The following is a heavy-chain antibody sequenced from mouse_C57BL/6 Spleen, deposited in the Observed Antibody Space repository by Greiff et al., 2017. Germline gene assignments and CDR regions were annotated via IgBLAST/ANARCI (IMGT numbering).Heavy chain of an antibody. CDR1: GYTFTSYW. J-gene: IGHJ3*01. CDR2: IYPGSGST. D-gene: IGHD1-1*01. Sequence: QVQLQQPGAELVKPGASVKLSCKASGYTFTSYWITWVKQRPGQGLEWIGEIYPGSGSTNYIEKFKSKATLTVDTSSSTAYMQLSSLTSEDSAVYYCARSPYYGSSSWFAYWGQGTLVTVSA. V-gene: IGHV1-55*01. CDR3: ARSPYYGSSSWFAY.